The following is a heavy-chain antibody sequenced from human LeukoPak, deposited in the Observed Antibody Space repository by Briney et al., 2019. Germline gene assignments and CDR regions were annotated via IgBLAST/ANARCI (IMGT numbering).Heavy chain of an antibody. CDR1: GFTLPTYW. CDR2: IKEDGSEK. Sequence: PGGSLRPTCAASGFTLPTYWMSWVRQAPGKGLEWVANIKEDGSEKHYVDSVKGRFTISGDNPKEPIYLQMNSLRAEDTAVYYCARLGRSFFYDSSGAHYYYYMDVWGKGTTVIVSS. D-gene: IGHD3-22*01. CDR3: ARLGRSFFYDSSGAHYYYYMDV. V-gene: IGHV3-7*01. J-gene: IGHJ6*03.